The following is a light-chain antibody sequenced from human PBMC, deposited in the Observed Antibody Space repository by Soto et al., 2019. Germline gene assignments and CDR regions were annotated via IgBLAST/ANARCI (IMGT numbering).Light chain of an antibody. CDR1: QSVLYSSNNKNY. CDR2: WAS. Sequence: DIVMTQSPDSLAVSLGERATINCKSSQSVLYSSNNKNYLAWYQQKPRQPPKLLIYWASTRESGVPGRFSGSGSGTDFTLTISSPQAEDVAVYYCQQYYGTPFTFGPGTKVGIK. J-gene: IGKJ3*01. V-gene: IGKV4-1*01. CDR3: QQYYGTPFT.